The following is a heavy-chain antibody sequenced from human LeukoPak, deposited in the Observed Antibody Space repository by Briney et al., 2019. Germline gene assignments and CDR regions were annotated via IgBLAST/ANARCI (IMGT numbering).Heavy chain of an antibody. CDR1: GGSFSGYY. CDR2: INHSGST. J-gene: IGHJ4*02. Sequence: SETLSLTCAVYGGSFSGYYWSWIRQPPGKGLEWIGEINHSGSTNYNPSLKSRVTISVDTSKNQFSLRLSSVTAADTAVYYCARLFSTMVRGVTHFDYWGQGTLVTVSS. D-gene: IGHD3-10*01. V-gene: IGHV4-34*01. CDR3: ARLFSTMVRGVTHFDY.